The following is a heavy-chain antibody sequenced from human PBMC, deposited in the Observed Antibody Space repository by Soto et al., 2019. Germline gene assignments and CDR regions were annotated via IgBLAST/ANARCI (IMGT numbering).Heavy chain of an antibody. CDR2: ISGSGTST. D-gene: IGHD3-9*01. Sequence: PGGSLRLSCAAAGISFSSCEMSWVRQAPGKGLEWVSYISGSGTSTQYSDSVKGRFTISRDNAKNSLHLQMNSLGAEDTAVYYCASKIVTPGYHYYDYWGQGTLVTAPQ. CDR1: GISFSSCE. J-gene: IGHJ4*02. CDR3: ASKIVTPGYHYYDY. V-gene: IGHV3-48*03.